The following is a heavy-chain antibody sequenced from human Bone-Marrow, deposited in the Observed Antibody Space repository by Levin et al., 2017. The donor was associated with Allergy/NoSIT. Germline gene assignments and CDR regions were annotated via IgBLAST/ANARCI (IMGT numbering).Heavy chain of an antibody. Sequence: GESLKISCAASGFSFSIYWMTWVRQAPGKGLEWVANIKQDGSDKYYVNSVRGRFTISRDNAKNSLYLQMNSLRAEDTAVYYCGRDSEYDAFDVWGQGTMVTVSS. CDR2: IKQDGSDK. CDR3: GRDSEYDAFDV. CDR1: GFSFSIYW. V-gene: IGHV3-7*01. J-gene: IGHJ3*01. D-gene: IGHD6-6*01.